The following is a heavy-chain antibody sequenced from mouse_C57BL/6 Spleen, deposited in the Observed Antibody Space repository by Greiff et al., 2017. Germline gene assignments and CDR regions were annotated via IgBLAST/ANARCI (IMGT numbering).Heavy chain of an antibody. D-gene: IGHD2-12*01. CDR1: GFNIKDDY. CDR2: IDPENGDT. CDR3: TTTTFDD. Sequence: EVQLQQSGAELVRPGASVKLSCTASGFNIKDDYMHWVKQRPEQGLEWIGWIDPENGDTEYASKFQGKATITADTSSNTAYLQLSSLTSEDTAVYYCTTTTFDDWGQGTTLTVSS. J-gene: IGHJ2*01. V-gene: IGHV14-4*01.